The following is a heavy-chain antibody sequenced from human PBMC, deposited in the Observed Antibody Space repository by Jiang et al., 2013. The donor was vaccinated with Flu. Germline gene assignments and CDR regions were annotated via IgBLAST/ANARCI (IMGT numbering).Heavy chain of an antibody. J-gene: IGHJ3*02. CDR3: ARQVTMNDAFDI. D-gene: IGHD3-22*01. CDR1: YW. CDR2: IYPGDSDT. V-gene: IGHV5-51*01. Sequence: YWIGWVRQMPGKGLEWMGIIYPGDSDTRYSPSFQGQVTISADKSISTAYLQWSSLKASDTAMYYCARQVTMNDAFDIWGQGTMVTVSS.